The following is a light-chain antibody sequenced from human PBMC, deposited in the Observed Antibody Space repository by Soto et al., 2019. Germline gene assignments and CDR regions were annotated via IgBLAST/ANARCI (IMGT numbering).Light chain of an antibody. V-gene: IGKV1D-13*01. CDR1: QGIGSN. CDR3: QQFSYLPVA. Sequence: AIQLTQSPSSLSATVGDRVTITCRASQGIGSNLAWYHQQPGKPPKVLIYDASTLESGVPSRFSGSQSGTDFTLSISGLQPEDLATYYCQQFSYLPVAFGGGTKVEI. J-gene: IGKJ4*01. CDR2: DAS.